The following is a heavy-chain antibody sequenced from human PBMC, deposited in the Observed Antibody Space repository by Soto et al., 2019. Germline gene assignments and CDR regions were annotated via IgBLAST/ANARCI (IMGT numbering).Heavy chain of an antibody. Sequence: SETLSLTCAVYGGSFSGYYWSWIRQPPGKGLEWIGEINHRGSTNYNPSLKSRVPISVDTSKNQFSLKLSSVTAADTAVYYCARGPQALGFDYWGQGTLVTVSS. J-gene: IGHJ4*02. V-gene: IGHV4-34*01. CDR2: INHRGST. CDR3: ARGPQALGFDY. CDR1: GGSFSGYY.